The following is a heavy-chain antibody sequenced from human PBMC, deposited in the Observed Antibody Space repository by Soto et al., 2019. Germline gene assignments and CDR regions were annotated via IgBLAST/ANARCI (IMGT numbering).Heavy chain of an antibody. CDR3: AREGTNTYYYGSGSYYNTKFDY. D-gene: IGHD3-10*01. J-gene: IGHJ4*02. Sequence: PGGSLRLSCAASGFTFSSYWMSWVRQAPGKGLEWVANIKQDGSEKYYVDSVKGRFTISRDNAKNSLYLQMNSLRAEDTAVYYCAREGTNTYYYGSGSYYNTKFDYWGQGTLVTVS. CDR1: GFTFSSYW. CDR2: IKQDGSEK. V-gene: IGHV3-7*01.